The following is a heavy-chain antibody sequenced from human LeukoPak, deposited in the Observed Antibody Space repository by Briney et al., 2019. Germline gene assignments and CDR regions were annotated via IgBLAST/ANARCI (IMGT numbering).Heavy chain of an antibody. J-gene: IGHJ4*02. CDR3: ARSLKSSAPTKLGKYYFDY. CDR2: IHYSGST. V-gene: IGHV4-39*01. Sequence: PLETLSLTCTVSGGSISSSIYYWGWIRQPPGKGLEWIGTIHYSGSTYYNPSLKSRVTISVDTSKNQFSLKLSSVTAADTAVYYCARSLKSSAPTKLGKYYFDYWGQGTLVTVSS. CDR1: GGSISSSIYY. D-gene: IGHD7-27*01.